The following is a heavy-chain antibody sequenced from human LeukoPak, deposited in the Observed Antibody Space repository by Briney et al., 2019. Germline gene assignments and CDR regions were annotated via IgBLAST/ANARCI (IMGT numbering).Heavy chain of an antibody. D-gene: IGHD2-2*01. Sequence: TLSLTCTVSGGSIRSGGYYWSWVRQPPGRGLEWIGCIYNSGSTYYKPSLKSRVTISVDRSKNQFSLKLSSVTAADTAVYYCARVVVVPAAGSGQFDYWGQGTLVTVSS. CDR3: ARVVVVPAAGSGQFDY. V-gene: IGHV4-30-2*01. CDR2: IYNSGST. J-gene: IGHJ4*02. CDR1: GGSIRSGGYY.